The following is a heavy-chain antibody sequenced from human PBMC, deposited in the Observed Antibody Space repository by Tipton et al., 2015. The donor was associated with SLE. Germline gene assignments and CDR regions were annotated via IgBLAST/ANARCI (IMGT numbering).Heavy chain of an antibody. CDR2: VFHSGST. V-gene: IGHV4-59*02. CDR1: GGSVSRYY. CDR3: ARSRDKATDSFDV. D-gene: IGHD5-24*01. Sequence: TLSLTCTVSGGSVSRYYWNWIRQPPGKGLEWIGYVFHSGSTNYNPSLRSRVTISVDTSQNQFSLKLSSMTAADTAVYYCARSRDKATDSFDVWGQGTMVTVSS. J-gene: IGHJ3*01.